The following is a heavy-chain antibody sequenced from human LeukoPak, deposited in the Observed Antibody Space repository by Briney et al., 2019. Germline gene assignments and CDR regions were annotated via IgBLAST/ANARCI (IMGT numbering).Heavy chain of an antibody. CDR1: GGSFSGYY. J-gene: IGHJ4*02. CDR3: ARDPQWLAKSFDY. Sequence: SETLSLTCAVYGGSFSGYYWIWIRQPPGKGLEWIGEINHSGSTNYNPSLKSRVTISVDTSKNQFSLKLSSVTAADTAVYYCARDPQWLAKSFDYWGQGTLVTVSS. CDR2: INHSGST. D-gene: IGHD6-19*01. V-gene: IGHV4-34*01.